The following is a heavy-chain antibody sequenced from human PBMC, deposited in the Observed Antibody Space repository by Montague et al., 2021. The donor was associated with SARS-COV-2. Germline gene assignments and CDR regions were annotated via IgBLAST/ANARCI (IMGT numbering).Heavy chain of an antibody. V-gene: IGHV4-39*01. J-gene: IGHJ4*02. CDR3: ARQLPSYCATNKCYPYYFDG. CDR1: GGSISSSDYY. CDR2: ISYTGRT. Sequence: SETLSLTCTVPGGSISSSDYYWGWIRQSPGKELEWIGSISYTGRTHYNPSLRSRVSFSMDTSKNHFSLSLSSVTVADTAVYFCARQLPSYCATNKCYPYYFDGWGQGALVTVSS. D-gene: IGHD2-8*01.